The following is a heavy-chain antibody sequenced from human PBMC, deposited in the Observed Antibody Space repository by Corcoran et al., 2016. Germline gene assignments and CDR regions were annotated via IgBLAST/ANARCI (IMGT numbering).Heavy chain of an antibody. CDR2: ISTDGSDT. J-gene: IGHJ4*02. CDR3: ARASGSYDSGGYFDD. Sequence: EVQLVESGGGLVQPGGSLRLSCAASGFTFSSYWMHWVRQAPGKGLVWVSRISTDGSDTSYADSVKGRFTISRDNAKNTLFLQMNSLRAEDTAVFYCARASGSYDSGGYFDDWGQGALGAVSS. D-gene: IGHD3-22*01. V-gene: IGHV3-74*01. CDR1: GFTFSSYW.